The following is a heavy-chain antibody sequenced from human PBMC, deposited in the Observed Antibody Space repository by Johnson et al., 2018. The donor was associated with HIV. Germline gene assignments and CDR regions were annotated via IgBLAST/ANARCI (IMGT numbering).Heavy chain of an antibody. J-gene: IGHJ3*02. D-gene: IGHD6-25*01. Sequence: QVQLMESGGGLVQPGGSLRLSCAASGFTVSSNYMSWVRQAPGKGLEWVAVISYDGTNKYYADSVQGRFTISRDDSKDTLYLQMDSLRAEDSALYYCARGRKDIGAADGLDNDAFDMWGQGTLVTVS. CDR2: ISYDGTNK. CDR1: GFTVSSNY. CDR3: ARGRKDIGAADGLDNDAFDM. V-gene: IGHV3-30*03.